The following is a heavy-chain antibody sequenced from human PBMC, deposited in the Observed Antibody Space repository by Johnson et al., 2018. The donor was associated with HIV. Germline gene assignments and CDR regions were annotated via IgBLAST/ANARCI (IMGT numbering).Heavy chain of an antibody. CDR3: AKLSGTDARFDPFDI. V-gene: IGHV3-30*18. Sequence: QVQLVESGGGLVQPGGSLRLSCAASGFTFDDYGMNWVRQAPGKGLEWVAVISYDGSNKYYADSVKGRFTISRDNFKNTLSLQMNSLSTEDTAVYFCAKLSGTDARFDPFDIWGQGSMVTVSS. D-gene: IGHD1-26*01. J-gene: IGHJ3*02. CDR2: ISYDGSNK. CDR1: GFTFDDYG.